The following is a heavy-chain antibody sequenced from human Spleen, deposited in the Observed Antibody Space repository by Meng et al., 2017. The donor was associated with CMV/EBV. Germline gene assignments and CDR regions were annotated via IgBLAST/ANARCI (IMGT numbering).Heavy chain of an antibody. V-gene: IGHV1-69*01. J-gene: IGHJ5*02. Sequence: MASGGTFGRYAGSWGRQAPGQGLEWMGGIIPVFNRANYAEKFEDRVTITSDVSTSTAFMELSSLRSEDTAVYYGVGQVNTTLSWFDPWGQGTLVTVSS. D-gene: IGHD1-1*01. CDR3: VGQVNTTLSWFDP. CDR1: GGTFGRYA. CDR2: IIPVFNRA.